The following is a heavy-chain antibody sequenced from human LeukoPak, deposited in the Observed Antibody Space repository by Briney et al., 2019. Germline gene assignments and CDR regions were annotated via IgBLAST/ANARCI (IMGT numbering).Heavy chain of an antibody. Sequence: ASVKVSCKASGYTFTGYYMHWVRQAPGQGLEWMGWNNPNSGGTNYAQKFQGRVTMTRDTSISTAYMELSRLRSDDTAVYYCARVGSSGYYFHDAFDIWGQGTMVTVSS. CDR3: ARVGSSGYYFHDAFDI. J-gene: IGHJ3*02. D-gene: IGHD3-22*01. V-gene: IGHV1-2*02. CDR1: GYTFTGYY. CDR2: NNPNSGGT.